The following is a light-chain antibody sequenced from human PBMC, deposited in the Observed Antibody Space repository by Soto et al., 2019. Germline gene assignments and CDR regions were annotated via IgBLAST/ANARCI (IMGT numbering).Light chain of an antibody. CDR2: GAS. V-gene: IGKV3-15*01. CDR3: QHYNKWPLT. J-gene: IGKJ4*01. Sequence: EIVMTQSPATLSVSPGERATLSCRASQSVSSNLAWYQHKPGQAPRLLIYGASTRATGIPARFSGSGSGTEFTLTISSLQSEDFAVYYCQHYNKWPLTFGGGTNVEIK. CDR1: QSVSSN.